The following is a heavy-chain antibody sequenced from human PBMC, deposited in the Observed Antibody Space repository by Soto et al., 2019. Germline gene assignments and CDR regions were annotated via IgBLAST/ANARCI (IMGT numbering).Heavy chain of an antibody. D-gene: IGHD2-15*01. CDR1: GFTFSSYS. CDR2: ISSSSSYI. CDR3: ARVYCSGCSCYLETDV. J-gene: IGHJ6*02. V-gene: IGHV3-21*01. Sequence: EVQLVESGGGLVKPGGSLRLSCAASGFTFSSYSMNWVRQAPGKGLEWVSSISSSSSYIYYADSVKGRFTIPRDNAKNSLYLQMNSLRAEDTAVYYCARVYCSGCSCYLETDVWGQGTTVTVSS.